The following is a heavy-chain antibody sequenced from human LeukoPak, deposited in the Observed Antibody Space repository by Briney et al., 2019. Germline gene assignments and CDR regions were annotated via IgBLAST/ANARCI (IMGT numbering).Heavy chain of an antibody. CDR1: GGSFSSYY. D-gene: IGHD3-22*01. Sequence: SETLSLTCTVSGGSFSSYYWSWIRQPPGKGLEYIGHIYYSGSTNYNPSLKSRVTISVDTSKNQFSLKLSSVTAADTAVYYCARGPPDSSGYFRAFDIWGQGTMVTVTS. V-gene: IGHV4-59*01. CDR2: IYYSGST. CDR3: ARGPPDSSGYFRAFDI. J-gene: IGHJ3*02.